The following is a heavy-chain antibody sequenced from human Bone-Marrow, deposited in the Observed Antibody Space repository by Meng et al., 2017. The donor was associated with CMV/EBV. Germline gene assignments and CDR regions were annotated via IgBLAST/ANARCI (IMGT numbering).Heavy chain of an antibody. CDR1: GFTFSSYW. J-gene: IGHJ6*02. D-gene: IGHD2-8*01. CDR3: ARDKGTALYFHYGMDV. Sequence: GESLKISCAASGFTFSSYWMSWVRQAPGKGLEWVAFIRYDGSNKYYADFVKGRFTISRDNAKNSLYLQMNSLRAEDTAVYYCARDKGTALYFHYGMDVWGQGTTVTVPS. V-gene: IGHV3-30*02. CDR2: IRYDGSNK.